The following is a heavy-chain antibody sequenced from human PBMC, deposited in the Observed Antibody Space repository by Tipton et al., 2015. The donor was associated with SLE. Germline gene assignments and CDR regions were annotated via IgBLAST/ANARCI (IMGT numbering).Heavy chain of an antibody. D-gene: IGHD1-1*01. V-gene: IGHV3-30*04. J-gene: IGHJ3*02. CDR3: ASQLTILDAFDI. Sequence: SLRLSCAASGFTLSRYAIHWVRQAPGKGLEWVSVTSDQADYVKGRFIVSRDNSKNTVYLQMNSLRVEDTAVYYCASQLTILDAFDIWGQGTMVTVSS. CDR2: TSDQA. CDR1: GFTLSRYA.